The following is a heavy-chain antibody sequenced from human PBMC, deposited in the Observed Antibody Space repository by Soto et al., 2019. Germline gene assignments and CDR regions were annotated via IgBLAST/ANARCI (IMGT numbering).Heavy chain of an antibody. Sequence: EVQLVESGGDLVQRGGSLRLSCAASGFDFGIYSMNWVRQAPGKGLEWISYINGSSTTLYYADSVRGRFIISRDNAENSLYLQMNSLRDDDTVVYFCARGDRFRCNGGHCFSDGLFLSWGQGTLVTVSP. V-gene: IGHV3-48*02. CDR1: GFDFGIYS. CDR3: ARGDRFRCNGGHCFSDGLFLS. J-gene: IGHJ5*02. CDR2: INGSSTTL. D-gene: IGHD2-21*02.